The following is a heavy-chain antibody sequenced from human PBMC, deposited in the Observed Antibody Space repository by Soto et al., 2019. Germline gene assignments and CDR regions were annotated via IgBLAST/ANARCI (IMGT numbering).Heavy chain of an antibody. CDR1: GYTFTSYY. V-gene: IGHV1-46*01. J-gene: IGHJ6*02. CDR3: AVGGNYFSMDV. CDR2: INPDGGGT. Sequence: QAQLVQSGAEVTKTGASVKVSCKASGYTFTSYYMHRVRLAPGQGLEWMGIINPDGGGTSYAQQFQGRVIMTRDKSTSTVCMKMSSLRSEDTAVYYCAVGGNYFSMDVWCQGTTVPVSS.